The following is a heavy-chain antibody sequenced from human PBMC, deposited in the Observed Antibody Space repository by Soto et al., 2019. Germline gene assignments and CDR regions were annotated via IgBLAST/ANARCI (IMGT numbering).Heavy chain of an antibody. D-gene: IGHD6-19*01. Sequence: GGSLRLSCAASGFTVSSNYMSWVRQAPGKGLEWVSVIYSGGSTYYADSVKGRFTISRDNSKNTLYLQMNSLRAEDTAVYYCATKAGPNSYYYYYMDVWGKGTTVTVSS. CDR1: GFTVSSNY. CDR3: ATKAGPNSYYYYYMDV. CDR2: IYSGGST. V-gene: IGHV3-66*01. J-gene: IGHJ6*03.